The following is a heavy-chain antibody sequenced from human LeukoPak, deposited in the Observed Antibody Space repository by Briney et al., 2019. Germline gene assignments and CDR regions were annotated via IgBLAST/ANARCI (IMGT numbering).Heavy chain of an antibody. CDR1: GGSFSGYY. J-gene: IGHJ3*02. CDR3: ARAVSIFGVEDAFDI. Sequence: SETLSLTCAVYGGSFSGYYWTWIRQPPGKGLEWIGEIYHSGSTNYNPSLKSRVTISVDKSKNQFSLKLSSVTAADTAVYYCARAVSIFGVEDAFDIWGQGTMVTVSS. D-gene: IGHD3-3*01. V-gene: IGHV4-34*01. CDR2: IYHSGST.